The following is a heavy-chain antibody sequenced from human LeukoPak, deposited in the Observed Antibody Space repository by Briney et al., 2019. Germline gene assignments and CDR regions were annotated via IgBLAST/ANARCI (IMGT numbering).Heavy chain of an antibody. CDR2: INHSGST. V-gene: IGHV4-34*01. CDR3: ARVVGSSSWYRRWFDP. J-gene: IGHJ5*02. Sequence: SETLSLTCAVYGGSFSGYYWSWIRQPPGKGLEWIGEINHSGSTNYNPSLKSRVTISVDTSKNQFSLKLSSVTAADTAVYYCARVVGSSSWYRRWFDPWGQGTLVTVSS. D-gene: IGHD6-13*01. CDR1: GGSFSGYY.